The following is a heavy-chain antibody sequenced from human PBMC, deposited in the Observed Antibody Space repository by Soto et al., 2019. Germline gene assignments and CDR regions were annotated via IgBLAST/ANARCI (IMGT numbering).Heavy chain of an antibody. D-gene: IGHD1-26*01. Sequence: QLQLQESGPGLVKPSETLSLTCTVSGGSISSSSYYWGWIRQPPGKGLEWIGSIYYSGSTYYNPALKSRVTMSVDTSKHQFSLKLSSVTAADTAVYCCARHGPGGSSSDYWGQGTLVTVSS. V-gene: IGHV4-39*01. CDR2: IYYSGST. CDR3: ARHGPGGSSSDY. J-gene: IGHJ4*02. CDR1: GGSISSSSYY.